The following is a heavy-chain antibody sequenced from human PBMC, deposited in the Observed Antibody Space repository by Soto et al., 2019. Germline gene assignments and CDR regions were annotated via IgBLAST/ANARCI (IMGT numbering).Heavy chain of an antibody. Sequence: QVQLVQSGAEVKKPGASVKVSCKASGYTFTSYGLSWVRQAPGQGLEWMGWISAYNGNTTYAQKPQGRVTMTTETSTSTAYMELRSLTSDDTAVYYCARDSPPVDYWGQGTLVTVSS. CDR3: ARDSPPVDY. CDR1: GYTFTSYG. V-gene: IGHV1-18*01. CDR2: ISAYNGNT. J-gene: IGHJ4*02.